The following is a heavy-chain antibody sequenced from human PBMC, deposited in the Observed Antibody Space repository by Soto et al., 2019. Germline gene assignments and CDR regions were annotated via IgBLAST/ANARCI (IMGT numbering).Heavy chain of an antibody. V-gene: IGHV1-69*13. D-gene: IGHD5-12*01. CDR2: IIPIFGTA. CDR3: ARDGYNRGMLPFDY. J-gene: IGHJ4*02. Sequence: SVKVSCKASGGTFSSYAISWVRQAPGQGLEWMGGIIPIFGTANYAQKFQGRVTITAYESTSTAYVELSSLRSEDTAVYYCARDGYNRGMLPFDYWGQGTLVTVSS. CDR1: GGTFSSYA.